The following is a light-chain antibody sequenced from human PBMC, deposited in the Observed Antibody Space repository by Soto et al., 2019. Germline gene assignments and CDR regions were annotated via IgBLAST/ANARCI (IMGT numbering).Light chain of an antibody. V-gene: IGLV2-8*01. CDR2: GVT. Sequence: QSALTQPPSASGSPGQSVTISCSGTSNDIGGFKYVSWYQQHPGKAPKLMIYGVTERPSGVPDRFSGSKSDNTASLTVSGLQADDEADYYCSSYAGNNISLVFGTGTKLTVL. CDR1: SNDIGGFKY. J-gene: IGLJ1*01. CDR3: SSYAGNNISLV.